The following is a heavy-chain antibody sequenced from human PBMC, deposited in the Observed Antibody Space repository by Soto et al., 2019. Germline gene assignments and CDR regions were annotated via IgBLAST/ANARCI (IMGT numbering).Heavy chain of an antibody. Sequence: QVQLVQSGAEVKKPGASVKVSCKASGYTFTSYGISWVRQAPGQGLEWMGWISAYNGNTNYAQKLQGRGTMTTDTSTSTAHMELRGLRADDTAGYYCARDLIVGPSPPYYFDYWGQGTLVTVSS. J-gene: IGHJ4*02. CDR2: ISAYNGNT. V-gene: IGHV1-18*01. D-gene: IGHD1-26*01. CDR3: ARDLIVGPSPPYYFDY. CDR1: GYTFTSYG.